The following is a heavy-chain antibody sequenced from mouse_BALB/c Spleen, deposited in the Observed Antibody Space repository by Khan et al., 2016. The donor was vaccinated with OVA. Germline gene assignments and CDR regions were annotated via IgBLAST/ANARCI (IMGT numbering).Heavy chain of an antibody. CDR1: GYTFTTYT. J-gene: IGHJ3*01. V-gene: IGHV1-4*01. CDR3: VRGGACYRTNDWFAY. Sequence: QVQLKQSGAELARPGASVKMSCKASGYTFTTYTIHWVKQRLGQGLEWIGYIIPSNDYTTYNQKFKDRATLTADKSSSTAYMQLSSLTSEDSAVYYCVRGGACYRTNDWFAYWGQVTLVTVSA. CDR2: IIPSNDYT. D-gene: IGHD2-14*01.